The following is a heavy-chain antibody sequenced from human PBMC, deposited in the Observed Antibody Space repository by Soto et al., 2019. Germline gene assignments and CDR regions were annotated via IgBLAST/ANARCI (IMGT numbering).Heavy chain of an antibody. V-gene: IGHV4-59*01. CDR3: ARASRNYFDY. Sequence: QVQLQESGPGLVKPSETLSLTCTVSGDTITDYYWSWIRQSPGKGLEWIGYIYHSGSTYYNPSLKRRVNISIDTSKTQCSLKLSSVSAADTAVYSCARASRNYFDYWGQGTLVTVSS. CDR1: GDTITDYY. J-gene: IGHJ4*02. CDR2: IYHSGST.